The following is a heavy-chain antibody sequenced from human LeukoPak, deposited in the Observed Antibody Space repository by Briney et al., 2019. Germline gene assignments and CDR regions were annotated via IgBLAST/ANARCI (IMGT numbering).Heavy chain of an antibody. Sequence: GASVKVSCKTSGHSFTSYYMRWVRQAPGQGLEWVGIINPSSGSITYAQKFLGRVTMTRDTSTSTIYMELSSLMSEDTAVYYCARASEWLVRFDYWGQGTLVTVSS. CDR1: GHSFTSYY. CDR2: INPSSGSI. V-gene: IGHV1-46*01. CDR3: ARASEWLVRFDY. J-gene: IGHJ4*02. D-gene: IGHD6-19*01.